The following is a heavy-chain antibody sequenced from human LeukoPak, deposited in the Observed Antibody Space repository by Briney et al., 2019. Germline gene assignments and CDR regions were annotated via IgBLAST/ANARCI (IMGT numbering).Heavy chain of an antibody. CDR1: GGTFSSYA. D-gene: IGHD6-6*01. J-gene: IGHJ3*02. CDR3: ARGDSSSSDAFDI. CDR2: ISAYNGNT. V-gene: IGHV1-69*04. Sequence: SVKVSCKASGGTFSSYAISWVRQAPGQGLEWMGWISAYNGNTNYAQKFQGRVTITADKSTSTAYMELSSLRSEDTAVYYCARGDSSSSDAFDIWGQGTMVTVSS.